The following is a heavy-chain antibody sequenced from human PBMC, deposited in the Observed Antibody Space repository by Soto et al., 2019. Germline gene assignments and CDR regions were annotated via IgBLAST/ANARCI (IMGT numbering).Heavy chain of an antibody. CDR2: SYYSGNT. Sequence: SETLSLTCTVSGGAISSGGYYWSWIRQHPGKGLEWIGFSYYSGNTYYNPSLKSRVTISVDTSKNQFSLKLSSVTAADTAVYYCASSVWSGAPFFDYWGQGTLVTVSS. D-gene: IGHD3-10*01. CDR3: ASSVWSGAPFFDY. V-gene: IGHV4-31*03. CDR1: GGAISSGGYY. J-gene: IGHJ4*02.